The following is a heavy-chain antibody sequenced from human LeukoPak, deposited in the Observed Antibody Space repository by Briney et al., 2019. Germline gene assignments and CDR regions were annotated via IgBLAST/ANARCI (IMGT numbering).Heavy chain of an antibody. CDR1: GFTFSSYA. Sequence: PGGSLRLSCAASGFTFSSYAMHWVRQAPGKGLEWVAVISYDGSNKYYADSVKGRFTTSRDNSKNTLYLQMNSLRAEDTAVYYCARGSGSLGYWGQGTLVTVSS. J-gene: IGHJ4*02. D-gene: IGHD1-26*01. CDR3: ARGSGSLGY. V-gene: IGHV3-30-3*01. CDR2: ISYDGSNK.